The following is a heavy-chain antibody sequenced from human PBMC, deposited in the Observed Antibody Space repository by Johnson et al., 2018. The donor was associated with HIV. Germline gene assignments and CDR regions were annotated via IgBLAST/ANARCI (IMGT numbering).Heavy chain of an antibody. CDR1: GLSFSNFG. D-gene: IGHD1-26*01. J-gene: IGHJ3*01. Sequence: QVQLVESGGGVVQPGKSLTLSCVGSGLSFSNFGIHWVRQAPGKGPEWVAVISFDGNLKKYADSVKGRFTISRDNGKNSLSLQMNTLRADDTGVYFCARGREDSWGQGTMVTVSS. CDR2: ISFDGNLK. CDR3: ARGREDS. V-gene: IGHV3-33*08.